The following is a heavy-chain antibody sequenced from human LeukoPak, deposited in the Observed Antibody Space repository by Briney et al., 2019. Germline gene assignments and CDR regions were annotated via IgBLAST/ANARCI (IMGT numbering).Heavy chain of an antibody. D-gene: IGHD3-22*01. V-gene: IGHV3-21*01. Sequence: PGGSLTLSCAASGFTFNIYSMNWVRQAPGKGLEWVSSIDSSSYNIYYADSVKGRFTISRDNAKNSLYLQMNSPRAEDTAVYYCARDLAYYYDSSYDWGQGALVTGSS. CDR2: IDSSSYNI. CDR3: ARDLAYYYDSSYD. CDR1: GFTFNIYS. J-gene: IGHJ4*02.